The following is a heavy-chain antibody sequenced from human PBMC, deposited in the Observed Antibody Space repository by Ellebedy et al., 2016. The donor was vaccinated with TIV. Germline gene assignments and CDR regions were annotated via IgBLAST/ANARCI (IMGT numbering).Heavy chain of an antibody. D-gene: IGHD3-22*01. Sequence: SVKVSXXASGGTFSSYAISWVRQAPGQGLEWMGGIIPIFGTANYAQKFQGRVTITADESTSTAYMELSSLRSEDTAVYYCARVAYYDSSGYSQTDYWGQGTLVTVSS. CDR3: ARVAYYDSSGYSQTDY. CDR1: GGTFSSYA. J-gene: IGHJ4*02. V-gene: IGHV1-69*13. CDR2: IIPIFGTA.